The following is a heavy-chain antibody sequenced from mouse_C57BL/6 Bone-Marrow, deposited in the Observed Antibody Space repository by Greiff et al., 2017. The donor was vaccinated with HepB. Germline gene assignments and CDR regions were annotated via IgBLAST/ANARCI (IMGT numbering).Heavy chain of an antibody. CDR3: ARAPYGSRPAWFAY. J-gene: IGHJ3*01. V-gene: IGHV5S21*01. Sequence: EVMLVESGEGLVKPGGSLKLSCAASGFTFSSYAMSWVRQPPEKRLEWVAYICSGGDYINYADTVKGRFTISRDNARNTPYLQMSSLKSEDTAMYYCARAPYGSRPAWFAYWGQGTLVTVSA. CDR2: ICSGGDYI. D-gene: IGHD1-1*01. CDR1: GFTFSSYA.